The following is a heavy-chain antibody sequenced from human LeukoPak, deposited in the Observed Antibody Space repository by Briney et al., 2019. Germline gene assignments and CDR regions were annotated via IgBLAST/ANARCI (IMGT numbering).Heavy chain of an antibody. Sequence: GGSLRLSCAASGFTFSSYWMSWVRQAPGKGLEWVANIKQDGSEKYYVDSVKGRFTISRDNAKNSLYLQMNSLRAEDTAVYYCARVTPLDPSYFDYRGQGTLVTVSS. CDR2: IKQDGSEK. CDR3: ARVTPLDPSYFDY. CDR1: GFTFSSYW. J-gene: IGHJ4*02. V-gene: IGHV3-7*01.